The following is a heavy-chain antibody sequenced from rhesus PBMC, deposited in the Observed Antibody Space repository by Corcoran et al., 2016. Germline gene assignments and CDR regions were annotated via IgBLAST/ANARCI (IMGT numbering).Heavy chain of an antibody. CDR2: IDGNSART. J-gene: IGHJ5-2*02. V-gene: IGHV4-73*01. D-gene: IGHD4-29*01. Sequence: QVKLQQWGEGLVKPSETRSLTCAVYGGSITGYYWSWIRQPPGKGLEWIGNIDGNSARTNYHPSLMTRVSISKDTSKDLFSLKLSSVTAADTAVYYCARERPLYGNSLDVWGRGVLVTVSS. CDR3: ARERPLYGNSLDV. CDR1: GGSITGYY.